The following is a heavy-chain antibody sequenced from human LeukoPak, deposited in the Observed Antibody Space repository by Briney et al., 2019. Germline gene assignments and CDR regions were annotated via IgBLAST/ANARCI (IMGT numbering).Heavy chain of an antibody. CDR3: VRRTYSNYFFDY. J-gene: IGHJ4*02. CDR2: ISGSGDSK. D-gene: IGHD4-11*01. V-gene: IGHV3-11*01. Sequence: GGSLGLSCAASGFTFSDYYMSWIRQAPGEGLEWVSDISGSGDSKFYADSVKGRFTISRDNAKKSLYLQMNSLRAEDTAVYYCVRRTYSNYFFDYWGQGTQVTVSS. CDR1: GFTFSDYY.